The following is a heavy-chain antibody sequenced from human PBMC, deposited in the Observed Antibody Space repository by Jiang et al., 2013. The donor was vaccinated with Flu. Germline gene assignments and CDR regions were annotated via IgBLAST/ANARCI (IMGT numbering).Heavy chain of an antibody. V-gene: IGHV4-61*01. D-gene: IGHD3-22*01. CDR2: VYSSGST. CDR3: VRGRYFDSSAYYIFDD. J-gene: IGHJ4*02. CDR1: DGSVDSGNFY. Sequence: LLKPSETLSLTCTVSDGSVDSGNFYWSWIRQPPGRGLEYIGYVYSSGSTNYNPSLKSRVTISVDTSENHFSLKLISVTAADTAIYYCVRGRYFDSSAYYIFDDWGQGHLVTVSS.